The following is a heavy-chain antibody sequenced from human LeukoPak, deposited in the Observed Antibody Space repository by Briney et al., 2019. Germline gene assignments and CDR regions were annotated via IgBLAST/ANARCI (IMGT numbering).Heavy chain of an antibody. CDR2: IYTSGST. V-gene: IGHV4-4*07. J-gene: IGHJ3*02. CDR3: ARAMTSGWYHAFDI. CDR1: GGSISSYY. Sequence: SETLSLTCTVSGGSISSYYWSWIRQPAGKGLEWIGRIYTSGSTNYNPSLKSRVTMSVDTSKNQFSLKLSSVTAADTAVYYCARAMTSGWYHAFDIWGQGTMVTVSS. D-gene: IGHD6-19*01.